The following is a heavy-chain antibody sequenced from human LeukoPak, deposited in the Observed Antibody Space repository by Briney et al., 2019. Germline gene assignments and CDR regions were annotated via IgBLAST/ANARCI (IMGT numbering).Heavy chain of an antibody. Sequence: SETLSLTCTVSSGSISSHYWSWIRQPPGKGLEWIGYIYYSGSTNYNPSLKSRVTISVDTSKNQFSLKLSSVTAADTAVYYCARDTRGYDSSGYYYVDWFDPWGQGTLVTVSS. V-gene: IGHV4-59*11. CDR2: IYYSGST. CDR1: SGSISSHY. J-gene: IGHJ5*02. CDR3: ARDTRGYDSSGYYYVDWFDP. D-gene: IGHD3-22*01.